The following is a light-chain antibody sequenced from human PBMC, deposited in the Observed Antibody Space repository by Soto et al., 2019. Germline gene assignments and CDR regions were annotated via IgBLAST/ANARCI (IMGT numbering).Light chain of an antibody. CDR3: CSYAGSYTYV. Sequence: QSALTQPRSVSGSPGQSVTISCTGTSSDVGDYNYVSWYQQHPGKAPKVMIYDVSKRPSGVTDRFSGSKSGNTASLTISGLQAEDEADYYCCSYAGSYTYVFGTGTKLTVL. J-gene: IGLJ1*01. V-gene: IGLV2-11*01. CDR2: DVS. CDR1: SSDVGDYNY.